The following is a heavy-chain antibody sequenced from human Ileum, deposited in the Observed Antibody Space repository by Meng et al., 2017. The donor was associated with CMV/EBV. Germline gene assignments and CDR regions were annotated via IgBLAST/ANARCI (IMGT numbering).Heavy chain of an antibody. D-gene: IGHD3-10*01. CDR1: GGSISDYP. CDR2: LRTSGTI. CDR3: GRAGARGVPVDI. Sequence: QMQLQDAGPGLVKPSQTLSLTCSVSGGSISDYPWTWIRKSAGKGLQWLGRLRTSGTIDHNPSFKSRVTLSIDTSKNQFSLKLTSVTAADTAVYYCGRAGARGVPVDIWGQGTLVTVSS. V-gene: IGHV4-4*07. J-gene: IGHJ4*02.